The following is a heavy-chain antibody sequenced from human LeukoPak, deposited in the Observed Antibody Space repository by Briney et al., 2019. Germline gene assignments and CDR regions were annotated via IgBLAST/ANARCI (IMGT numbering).Heavy chain of an antibody. CDR3: ATPNWGIPRWKEDYYYMDV. CDR2: INPNSGGT. D-gene: IGHD3-16*01. V-gene: IGHV1-2*02. Sequence: ASVKVSCKASGYTFTSYGISWVRQATGQGLEWMGWINPNSGGTNYAQKFQGRVTMTRDTSISTAYMELSRLRSDDTAVYYCATPNWGIPRWKEDYYYMDVWGKGTTVTVSS. CDR1: GYTFTSYG. J-gene: IGHJ6*03.